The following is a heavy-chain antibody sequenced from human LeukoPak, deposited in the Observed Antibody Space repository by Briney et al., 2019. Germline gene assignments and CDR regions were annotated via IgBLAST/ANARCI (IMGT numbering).Heavy chain of an antibody. Sequence: ASVKVSCKASGYTFTGYYMHWVRQAPGQGLEWMGWINPNSGGTNYAQKFQGRVTMTTDTSTSTAYMELRGLRSDDTAVYYCARDIGIPYYDILTGYSRDAFDIWGQGTMVTVSS. D-gene: IGHD3-9*01. V-gene: IGHV1-2*02. CDR1: GYTFTGYY. CDR3: ARDIGIPYYDILTGYSRDAFDI. CDR2: INPNSGGT. J-gene: IGHJ3*02.